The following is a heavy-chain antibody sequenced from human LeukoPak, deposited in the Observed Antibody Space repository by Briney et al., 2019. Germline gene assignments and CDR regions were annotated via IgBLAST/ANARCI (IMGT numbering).Heavy chain of an antibody. Sequence: ASVKVSCKASGYTFTSYAMHWVRQAPGQRLEWMGWINAGNGNATYTQKFQDRVTFTRDTSASTAYMDLSSLRSEDTAVYYCARLSTGWNGYWDYWGQGPPFTV. CDR1: GYTFTSYA. J-gene: IGHJ4*02. V-gene: IGHV1-3*01. CDR2: INAGNGNA. D-gene: IGHD3-3*01. CDR3: ARLSTGWNGYWDY.